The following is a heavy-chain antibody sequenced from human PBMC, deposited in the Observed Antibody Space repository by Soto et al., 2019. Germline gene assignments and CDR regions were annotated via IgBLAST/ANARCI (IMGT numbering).Heavy chain of an antibody. V-gene: IGHV4-34*01. CDR3: ARDKITGLFDY. Sequence: PSEALSLTCSVYCGSFSGYYWTWIRQPPGTGLEWIGEINHSGSTNYNPSLKSRVTISVDTSKNQFSLKLTSVTAADTAVYYCARDKITGLFDYWGQGTLVTGSS. CDR1: CGSFSGYY. D-gene: IGHD2-8*02. J-gene: IGHJ4*02. CDR2: INHSGST.